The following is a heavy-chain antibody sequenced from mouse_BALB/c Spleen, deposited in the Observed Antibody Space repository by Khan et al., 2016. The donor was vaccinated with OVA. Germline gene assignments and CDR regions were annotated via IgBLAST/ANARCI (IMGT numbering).Heavy chain of an antibody. D-gene: IGHD2-10*01. CDR2: IWGDGST. CDR1: GFSLTGYG. CDR3: ARAYYGNYREAMDY. V-gene: IGHV2-6-7*01. Sequence: VELVESGPGLVAPSQSLSITCTVSGFSLTGYGVNWVRQPPGKGLEWLGMIWGDGSTDYNSALKSRLSISKDNSKSQVFLKMNSLKTDDTAMYYCARAYYGNYREAMDYWGQGTSGTVSS. J-gene: IGHJ4*01.